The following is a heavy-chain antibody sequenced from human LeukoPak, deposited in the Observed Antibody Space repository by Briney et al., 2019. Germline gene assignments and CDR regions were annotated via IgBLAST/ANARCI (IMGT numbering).Heavy chain of an antibody. J-gene: IGHJ4*02. CDR3: ARSGNYYGSGRIDY. CDR2: IYYSGST. V-gene: IGHV4-39*07. D-gene: IGHD3-10*01. CDR1: GGSITSSSHY. Sequence: PSETLSLTCTVSGGSITSSSHYWGWIRQPPGKGLEWIGSIYYSGSTYYNLSLKSRVTISVDTSRNQFSLKLTSVTAADTAVYYCARSGNYYGSGRIDYWGQGTLVTVSS.